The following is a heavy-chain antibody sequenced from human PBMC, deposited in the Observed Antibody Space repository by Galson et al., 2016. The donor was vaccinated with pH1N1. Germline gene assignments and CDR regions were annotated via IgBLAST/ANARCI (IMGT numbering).Heavy chain of an antibody. CDR2: IDPSDGTT. CDR3: ARRYYFDY. Sequence: SVKVSCKASGYSVTRYYMHWVRQAPGQGLEWMGIIDPSDGTTTYSQKFRGRITMTRDPPTNSVYMELSSLTSDDTAVYYCARRYYFDYWGQGTLITVSS. J-gene: IGHJ4*02. V-gene: IGHV1-46*01. CDR1: GYSVTRYY.